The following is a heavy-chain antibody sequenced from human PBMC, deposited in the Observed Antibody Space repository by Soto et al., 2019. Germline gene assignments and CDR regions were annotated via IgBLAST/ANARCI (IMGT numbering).Heavy chain of an antibody. CDR2: KSYDGSNT. CDR3: ARSQVLYSSSSN. V-gene: IGHV3-30-3*01. CDR1: GFPFSRYA. Sequence: GGSLRLSWAASGFPFSRYAMSWVCQAPGKRLEWVAVKSYDGSNTYSADSVKSRFTNSRDKAKSTLHLQMNSLRAEDTAVYYCARSQVLYSSSSNWGQGTLVTVSS. D-gene: IGHD6-6*01. J-gene: IGHJ4*02.